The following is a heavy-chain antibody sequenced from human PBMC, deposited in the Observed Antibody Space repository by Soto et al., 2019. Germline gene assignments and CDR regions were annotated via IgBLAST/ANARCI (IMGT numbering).Heavy chain of an antibody. CDR2: ISSSSSYI. V-gene: IGHV3-21*01. D-gene: IGHD3-22*01. Sequence: GGSLRLSCAASGFTFSSYSMNWVRQAPGKGLEWVSSISSSSSYIYYADSVKGRFTISRDNAKNSLLLQMNSLRAEDTAVYYCAREDVGYYDSSGYYGDAFDIWGQGTMVTVSS. CDR3: AREDVGYYDSSGYYGDAFDI. CDR1: GFTFSSYS. J-gene: IGHJ3*02.